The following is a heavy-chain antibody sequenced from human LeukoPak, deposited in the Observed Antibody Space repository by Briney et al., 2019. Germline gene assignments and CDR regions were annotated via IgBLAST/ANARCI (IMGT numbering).Heavy chain of an antibody. J-gene: IGHJ3*02. V-gene: IGHV4-39*01. Sequence: SETLSLTCTVSGGSISSSSYYWGWIRQPPGKGLEWIESIYCSGSTYYNRSLKSRVTISVDTSKNQFSLKLSSVTAADTAVYYCARPPLPAATGRDAFDIWGQGTMVTVSS. CDR2: IYCSGST. CDR1: GGSISSSSYY. D-gene: IGHD2-2*01. CDR3: ARPPLPAATGRDAFDI.